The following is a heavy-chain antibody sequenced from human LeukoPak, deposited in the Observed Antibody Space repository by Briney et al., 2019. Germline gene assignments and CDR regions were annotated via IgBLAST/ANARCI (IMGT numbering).Heavy chain of an antibody. CDR1: GFTLADLS. J-gene: IGHJ6*03. V-gene: IGHV1-24*01. Sequence: GASVKVSCKVSGFTLADLSMHWVRQARGKGLEWVGGIDRKNGDTIYAQRFRGRVTLTEDTSTGTAYMDLSSLSADDTAVYYCATGVFCATTTCPGYQHYYYFMDVWGKGTTVTVSS. CDR3: ATGVFCATTTCPGYQHYYYFMDV. CDR2: IDRKNGDT. D-gene: IGHD2-2*01.